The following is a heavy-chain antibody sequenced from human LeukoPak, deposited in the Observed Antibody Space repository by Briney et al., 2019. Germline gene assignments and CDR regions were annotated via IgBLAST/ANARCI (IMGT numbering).Heavy chain of an antibody. CDR2: IYYSGST. D-gene: IGHD4-23*01. CDR3: ARVDYGGNSNWFDP. V-gene: IGHV4-61*01. Sequence: PSETLSLTCTVSGGSTSSSSYYWSWIRQPPGKGLEWIGYIYYSGSTNYNPSLKSRVTISVDTSKNQFSLKLSSVTAADTAVYYCARVDYGGNSNWFDPWGQGTLVTVSS. J-gene: IGHJ5*02. CDR1: GGSTSSSSYY.